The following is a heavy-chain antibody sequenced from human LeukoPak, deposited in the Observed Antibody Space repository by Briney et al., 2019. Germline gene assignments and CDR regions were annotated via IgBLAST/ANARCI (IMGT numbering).Heavy chain of an antibody. CDR3: AREDVGYMDV. CDR2: IYHSGST. CDR1: GGSISSGGYY. Sequence: SQTLSLTCTVSGGSISSGGYYWSWIRQPPGKGLEWIGYIYHSGSTYYNPSLKSRVTISVDRSKNQFSLKLSSVTAADTAVYYCAREDVGYMDVWGKGTTVTVSS. J-gene: IGHJ6*03. V-gene: IGHV4-30-2*01. D-gene: IGHD3-16*01.